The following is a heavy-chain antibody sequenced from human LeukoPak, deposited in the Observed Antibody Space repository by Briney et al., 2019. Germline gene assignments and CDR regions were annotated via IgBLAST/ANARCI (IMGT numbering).Heavy chain of an antibody. CDR3: ARGRAVAGIFDY. V-gene: IGHV3-23*01. Sequence: GGSLRLSCAASGFTFSSYAMSWVRQAPGKGLEWVSAISGSGGSTYYADSVKGRFTISRDNSKNTLYLQMNSLRGEDTAVYYCARGRAVAGIFDYWGQGTLVTVSS. CDR1: GFTFSSYA. J-gene: IGHJ4*02. D-gene: IGHD6-19*01. CDR2: ISGSGGST.